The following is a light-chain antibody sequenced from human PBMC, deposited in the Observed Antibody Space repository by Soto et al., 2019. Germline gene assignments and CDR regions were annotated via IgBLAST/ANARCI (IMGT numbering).Light chain of an antibody. CDR3: HQYTGSPHT. Sequence: EIVLTQSPGTLSLSPGERATLSCRASQSVRNNYLAWYQQKPGQAPRLLTYSASTRATGIPDRFSGSVSGTDFTLTISRLQPEDFAVYYCHQYTGSPHTFGGGTKVDIK. J-gene: IGKJ4*01. CDR1: QSVRNNY. V-gene: IGKV3-20*01. CDR2: SAS.